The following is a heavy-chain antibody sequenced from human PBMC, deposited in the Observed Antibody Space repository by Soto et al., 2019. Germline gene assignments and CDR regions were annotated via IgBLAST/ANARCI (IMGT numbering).Heavy chain of an antibody. CDR1: GFTFSRYS. V-gene: IGHV3-48*01. D-gene: IGHD6-19*01. Sequence: EVQLVESGGGLVQPWGSLRLSCAASGFTFSRYSMNWVRQAPGEGLQWVSYISDSSTTIYYADSVKGRFTISRDNAKESLYLQMNALRAEDTAIYYCARVIDNSGYSSGWPFQHWGQGALVTVSS. CDR3: ARVIDNSGYSSGWPFQH. J-gene: IGHJ1*01. CDR2: ISDSSTTI.